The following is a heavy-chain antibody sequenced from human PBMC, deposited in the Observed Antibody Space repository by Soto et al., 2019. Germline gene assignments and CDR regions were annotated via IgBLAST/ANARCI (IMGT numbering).Heavy chain of an antibody. Sequence: QVQLQESGPGLVKPSQTLSLTCTVSGGSISSGGYYWSWIRQHPGKGLEWIGYIYYSGSTYYNPSLKSRVAIPVDTSKNQFSLMLSSVTAADTAVYYCARVFGFGGRDVWGQGTTVTVSS. CDR1: GGSISSGGYY. V-gene: IGHV4-31*03. D-gene: IGHD3-10*01. J-gene: IGHJ6*02. CDR3: ARVFGFGGRDV. CDR2: IYYSGST.